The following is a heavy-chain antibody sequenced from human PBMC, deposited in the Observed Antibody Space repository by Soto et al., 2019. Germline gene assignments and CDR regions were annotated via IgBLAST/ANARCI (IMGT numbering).Heavy chain of an antibody. CDR2: IRSNADGGTA. Sequence: EVQLVESGGGLVKPGGSLRLSCTASGFPFIDAWMSWVRQAPGKGLQWIGRIRSNADGGTADLTAPVRDRFTISRDDSKTTLYLQMNSLKIYDTAVYFCSTALRRDSPLGAYWGLGTLVSVSS. D-gene: IGHD3-16*01. V-gene: IGHV3-15*01. CDR1: GFPFIDAW. J-gene: IGHJ4*02. CDR3: STALRRDSPLGAY.